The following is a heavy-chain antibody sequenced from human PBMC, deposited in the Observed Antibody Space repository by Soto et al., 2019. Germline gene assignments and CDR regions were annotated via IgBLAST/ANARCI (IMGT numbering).Heavy chain of an antibody. Sequence: QVQLQQWGAGLLKPSETLSLTCAVYGGSFSGYYWSWIRQPPGKGLEWIGEINHSGSTNYNPSLKSRVTISVDTSKNQFSLKLSSVTAADTAVYYCARGDGNSSSSNPYYFDYWGQGTLVTVSS. D-gene: IGHD6-6*01. CDR1: GGSFSGYY. V-gene: IGHV4-34*01. J-gene: IGHJ4*02. CDR3: ARGDGNSSSSNPYYFDY. CDR2: INHSGST.